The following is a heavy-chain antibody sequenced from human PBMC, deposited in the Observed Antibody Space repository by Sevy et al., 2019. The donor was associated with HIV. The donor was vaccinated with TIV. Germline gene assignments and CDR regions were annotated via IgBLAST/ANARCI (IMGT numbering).Heavy chain of an antibody. CDR2: ISYDGRNK. J-gene: IGHJ4*02. CDR1: KFTFSNFA. V-gene: IGHV3-30*09. CDR3: ATEGQLWFVYYFDS. Sequence: GGSLRLSCTASKFTFSNFAMNWVRQAPGKALERVALISYDGRNKYYSDSVRDRFVVSRDNSKNTLYLQMNSLRPEDTAIYYCATEGQLWFVYYFDSWGQGTRVTVSS. D-gene: IGHD3-10*01.